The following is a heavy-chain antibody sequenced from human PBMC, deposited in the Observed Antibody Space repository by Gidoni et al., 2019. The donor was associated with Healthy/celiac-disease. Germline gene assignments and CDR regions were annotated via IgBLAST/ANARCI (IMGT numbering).Heavy chain of an antibody. J-gene: IGHJ4*02. D-gene: IGHD5-12*01. CDR1: GYTFTGYY. Sequence: QLQLVPSGAAVKKPVASVKVSCKASGYTFTGYYIHWGRQAPGQGLEWMGWINPNSGGTNYAKKFQGRVTMTRDTSISTAYMELSRLRSDDTAVYYCARAKDGVDIVLSLDYWGQGTLVTVSS. CDR3: ARAKDGVDIVLSLDY. CDR2: INPNSGGT. V-gene: IGHV1-2*02.